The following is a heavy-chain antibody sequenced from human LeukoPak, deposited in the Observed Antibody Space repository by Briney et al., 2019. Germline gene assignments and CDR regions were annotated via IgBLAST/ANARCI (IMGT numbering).Heavy chain of an antibody. CDR3: HSTSAREDAFDI. Sequence: PGRSLRLSCAASGFTFSSFGMHWVRQAPGKGLEWVAVISYDGGKKYFADSVKGRFTISRDNSKNTMYLEMNSLTVEDTALYYCHSTSAREDAFDIWGQGTMVTFSS. CDR2: ISYDGGKK. J-gene: IGHJ3*02. CDR1: GFTFSSFG. D-gene: IGHD1-26*01. V-gene: IGHV3-30*03.